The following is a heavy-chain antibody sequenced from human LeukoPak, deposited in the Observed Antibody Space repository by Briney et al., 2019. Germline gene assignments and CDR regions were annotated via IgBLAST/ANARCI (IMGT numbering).Heavy chain of an antibody. CDR1: VGSINSNSHF. J-gene: IGHJ4*02. CDR3: ARLLDCTSSRKGYYFDY. Sequence: SETLSLTCPVSVGSINSNSHFSDGIRQSPGKGLEWIGTIYYSGSTYYSPSLKSRVTISVDTSKNQFSLELNSVTAADTAVYYCARLLDCTSSRKGYYFDYWGQGILVTVPS. V-gene: IGHV4-39*01. CDR2: IYYSGST. D-gene: IGHD3/OR15-3a*01.